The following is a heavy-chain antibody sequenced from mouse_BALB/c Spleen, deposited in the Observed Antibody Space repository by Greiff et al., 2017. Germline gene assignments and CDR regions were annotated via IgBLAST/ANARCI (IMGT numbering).Heavy chain of an antibody. Sequence: DVKLVESGPGLVKPSQSLSLTCSVTGYSITSGYYWNWIRQFPGNKLEWMGYISYDGSNNYNPSLKNRISITRDTSKNQFFLKLNSVTTEDTATYYCARDLGGSSSSYWYFDVWGAGTTVTVSS. D-gene: IGHD1-1*01. CDR2: ISYDGSN. CDR1: GYSITSGYY. J-gene: IGHJ1*01. CDR3: ARDLGGSSSSYWYFDV. V-gene: IGHV3-6*02.